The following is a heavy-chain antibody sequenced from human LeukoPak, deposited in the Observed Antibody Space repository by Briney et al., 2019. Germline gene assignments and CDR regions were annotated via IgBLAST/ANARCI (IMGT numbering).Heavy chain of an antibody. D-gene: IGHD2-2*01. CDR3: ASRIVVSPTAIETWFDY. J-gene: IGHJ4*02. CDR2: VSHSGAT. Sequence: SETLSLTCAVSGASVSSSTYFWGWIRQPPGEGPEWLGSVSHSGATYCNPSLKSRVTISLDTSKNQITLTVTSVTVADTALYFCASRIVVSPTAIETWFDYWGQGTLVTVSS. CDR1: GASVSSSTYF. V-gene: IGHV4-39*06.